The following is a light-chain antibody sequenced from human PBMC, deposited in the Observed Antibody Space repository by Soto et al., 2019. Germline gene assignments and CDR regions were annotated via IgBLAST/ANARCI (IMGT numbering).Light chain of an antibody. V-gene: IGKV1-17*01. CDR3: QQLNSYPLT. CDR2: EIS. Sequence: DIQMTQSPSSLSASAGDRVTITCRASQGVGNSLDWYQQKPGKAPKRLIYEISSLQTGVPSRFSGTGSGTEFTLIISGLQPEDFATYYCQQLNSYPLTFGGGTKVDIK. CDR1: QGVGNS. J-gene: IGKJ4*01.